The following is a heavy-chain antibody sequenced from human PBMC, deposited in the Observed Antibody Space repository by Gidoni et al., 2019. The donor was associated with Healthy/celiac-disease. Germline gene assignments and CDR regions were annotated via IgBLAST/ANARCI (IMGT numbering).Heavy chain of an antibody. V-gene: IGHV4-59*01. J-gene: IGHJ4*02. CDR3: ARAAGSSIAVAGTDYFDY. Sequence: QVQLQESGPGLVKPSETLSLTCTVSGGSISRYYWSWIRQPPGKGLEWIGYIYYSGSTNYNPSLKSRVTISVDTSKNQFSLKLSSVTAADTAVYYCARAAGSSIAVAGTDYFDYWGQGTLVTVSS. D-gene: IGHD6-19*01. CDR2: IYYSGST. CDR1: GGSISRYY.